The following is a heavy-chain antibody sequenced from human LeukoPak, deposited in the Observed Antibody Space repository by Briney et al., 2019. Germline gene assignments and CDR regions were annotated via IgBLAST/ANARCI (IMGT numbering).Heavy chain of an antibody. V-gene: IGHV4-59*08. D-gene: IGHD4-17*01. J-gene: IGHJ4*02. Sequence: SETLSLTCTVSGGSISTYYWNWIRQPPGKGLEWIGYIYYSGSTIYNPSLKSRVTISLDTSKDQLSLKLSSVTAADTAVYYCARSTVTTFTFDSWGQGTLVTVSS. CDR2: IYYSGST. CDR3: ARSTVTTFTFDS. CDR1: GGSISTYY.